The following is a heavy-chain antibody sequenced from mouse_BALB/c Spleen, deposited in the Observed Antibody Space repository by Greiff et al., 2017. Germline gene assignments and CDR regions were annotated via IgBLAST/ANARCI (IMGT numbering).Heavy chain of an antibody. V-gene: IGHV1-54*01. CDR1: GYAFTNYL. Sequence: VQLVESGAELVRPGTSVKVSCKASGYAFTNYLIEWVKQRPGQGLEWIGVINPGSGVTNYNEKFKGKATLTADKSSSTAYMQLSSLTSDDSAVYFCARSAYAMDYWGQGTLVTVSS. J-gene: IGHJ4*01. CDR2: INPGSGVT. CDR3: ARSAYAMDY.